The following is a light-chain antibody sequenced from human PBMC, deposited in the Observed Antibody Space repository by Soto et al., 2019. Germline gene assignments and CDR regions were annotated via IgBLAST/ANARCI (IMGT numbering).Light chain of an antibody. CDR2: GAS. V-gene: IGKV3-20*01. J-gene: IGKJ5*01. CDR1: QSVSSNF. CDR3: QQYYNWPRT. Sequence: ENVLTQSPGTLSLSPGERATLSCRASQSVSSNFLAWYQQKPGQAPRLLIYGASNRATGIPARFSGSGSGTDFTLTISSLEPEDFAVYYCQQYYNWPRTFGQGTRLEIK.